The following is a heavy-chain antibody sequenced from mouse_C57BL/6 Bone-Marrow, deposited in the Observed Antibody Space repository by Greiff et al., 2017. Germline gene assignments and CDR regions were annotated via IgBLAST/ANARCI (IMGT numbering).Heavy chain of an antibody. CDR1: GFTFSSYA. CDR2: ISDGGSYT. Sequence: EVKLVESGGGLVKPGGSLKLSCAASGFTFSSYAMSWVRQTPEKRLEWVATISDGGSYTYYPDTVKGRFTISRDNAKSNLYLQLSHLKSEDTAMXYCARVNLGFYNNAFDYWGQGTTLTVSS. J-gene: IGHJ2*01. CDR3: ARVNLGFYNNAFDY. V-gene: IGHV5-4*03. D-gene: IGHD1-1*01.